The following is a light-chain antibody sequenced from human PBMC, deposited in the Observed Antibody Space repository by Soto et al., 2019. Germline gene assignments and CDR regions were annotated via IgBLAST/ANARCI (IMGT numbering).Light chain of an antibody. Sequence: DIVMTQSPLSLPVTPGEPASISCRSSQSLLKRNGYNCLDWYLQKPGQSPQLLISLGSNRASGVPDRCSGSGSCTDFTLKISRVEAEEVGVYVCIQSLQTPLTFGQGTKVEIK. CDR2: LGS. CDR1: QSLLKRNGYNC. CDR3: IQSLQTPLT. V-gene: IGKV2-28*01. J-gene: IGKJ1*01.